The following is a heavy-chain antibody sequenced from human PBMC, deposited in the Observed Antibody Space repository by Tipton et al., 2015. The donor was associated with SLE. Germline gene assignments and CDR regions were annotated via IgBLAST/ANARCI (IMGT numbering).Heavy chain of an antibody. J-gene: IGHJ3*02. CDR3: ARRTGTTGGAFDI. Sequence: TLSLTCTVSGGSINSNYWSWIRQPPGKGLEWIGYIYSSGSTNYNPSLESRVTISGDTSKNQFSLKLSSVTAADTAVHYCARRTGTTGGAFDIWGQGTMVTVSS. CDR2: IYSSGST. CDR1: GGSINSNY. D-gene: IGHD1-1*01. V-gene: IGHV4-4*09.